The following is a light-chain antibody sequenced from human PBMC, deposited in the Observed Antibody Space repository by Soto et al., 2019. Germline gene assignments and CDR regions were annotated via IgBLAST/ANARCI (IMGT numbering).Light chain of an antibody. Sequence: DIQMTQSPSSLSASVGDRVTITCRASQSISSYLNWYPQKPGKAPKLLIYAASSLQSGVPSRFSGSGSGTDFTLTISSLPPEDFATYYCQQSYSTPLTFGPGTKVDIK. CDR2: AAS. V-gene: IGKV1-39*01. CDR1: QSISSY. CDR3: QQSYSTPLT. J-gene: IGKJ3*01.